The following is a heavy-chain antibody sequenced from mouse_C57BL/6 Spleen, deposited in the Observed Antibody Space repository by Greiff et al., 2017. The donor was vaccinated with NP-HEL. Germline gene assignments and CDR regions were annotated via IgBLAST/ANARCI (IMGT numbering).Heavy chain of an antibody. CDR1: GYTFTSYG. CDR3: ARSYYGMDY. Sequence: QVQLKQSGAELARPGASVKLSCKASGYTFTSYGISWVKQRTGQGLEWIGEIYPRSGNTYYNEKFKGKATLTADKSSSTAYMELRSLTSEDSAVYFCARSYYGMDYWGQGTSVTVSS. V-gene: IGHV1-81*01. CDR2: IYPRSGNT. J-gene: IGHJ4*01.